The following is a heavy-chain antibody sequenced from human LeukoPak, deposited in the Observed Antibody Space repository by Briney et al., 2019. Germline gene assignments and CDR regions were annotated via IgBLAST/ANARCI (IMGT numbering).Heavy chain of an antibody. D-gene: IGHD3-3*01. V-gene: IGHV4-39*01. CDR3: ASDTYYDFWSGYY. CDR2: IYYSGST. J-gene: IGHJ4*02. CDR1: GGSISSSSYY. Sequence: SETLSLTCTVSGGSISSSSYYWGWIRQPPGKGLEWIGSIYYSGSTYYNPSLKSRVTISVDTSKNQFSLKLSSVTAADTAVYYCASDTYYDFWSGYYWGQGTLVTVSS.